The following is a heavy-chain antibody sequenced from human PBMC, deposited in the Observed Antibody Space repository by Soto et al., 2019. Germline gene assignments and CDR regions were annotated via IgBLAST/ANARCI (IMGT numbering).Heavy chain of an antibody. V-gene: IGHV3-9*01. J-gene: IGHJ6*02. D-gene: IGHD6-19*01. Sequence: EVPLVESGGGLVQPGRSLRLSCAASGFTFDDYAMHWVRQAPGKGLEWVSGISWNSGSIGYADSVKGRFTISRDNAKNSLYLQMNSLRAEDTALYYCAKDIAVYYYYGMDVWGQGTTFTVSS. CDR2: ISWNSGSI. CDR3: AKDIAVYYYYGMDV. CDR1: GFTFDDYA.